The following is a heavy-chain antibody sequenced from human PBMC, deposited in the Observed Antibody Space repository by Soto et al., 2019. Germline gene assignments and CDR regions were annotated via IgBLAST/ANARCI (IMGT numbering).Heavy chain of an antibody. CDR1: GFTFSSYG. CDR3: AKDNFRYYYESSGYYLGGGYYYYYGMDV. CDR2: ISYDGSNK. V-gene: IGHV3-30*18. J-gene: IGHJ6*01. D-gene: IGHD3-22*01. Sequence: PGGSLRLSCAASGFTFSSYGMHWVRQAPGKGLEWVAVISYDGSNKYYADSVKGRFTISRDNSKNTLYLQMNRLRAEDTAGYYCAKDNFRYYYESSGYYLGGGYYYYYGMDVWGKGPRSPSPQ.